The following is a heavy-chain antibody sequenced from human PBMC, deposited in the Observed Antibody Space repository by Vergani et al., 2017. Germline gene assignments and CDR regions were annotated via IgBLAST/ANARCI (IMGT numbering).Heavy chain of an antibody. CDR1: GGSISSGGYS. CDR3: ARAGEMATTRSPFDP. D-gene: IGHD5-24*01. CDR2: IYHSGST. V-gene: IGHV4-30-2*01. J-gene: IGHJ5*02. Sequence: QLQLQESGSGLVKPSQTLSLTCAVSGGSISSGGYSWSWIRQPPGKGLEWIGYIYHSGSTYYNPSLKSRVTRSVDRSKNQFSLKLRSVTAADTAVSYCARAGEMATTRSPFDPWGQGTLVTVSS.